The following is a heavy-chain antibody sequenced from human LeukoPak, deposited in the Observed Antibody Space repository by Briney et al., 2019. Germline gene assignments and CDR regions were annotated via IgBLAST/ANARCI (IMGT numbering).Heavy chain of an antibody. CDR2: INTDGSST. D-gene: IGHD3-22*01. Sequence: GGSLRLSCAASGFTFSSFWMHWVRQAPGKGLVRVSRINTDGSSTTYADSVKGRFTISRDNAKNTLYLQMNSLRVEDTAAYYCARVRGYDTSDYDYWGQGTLVTVSS. CDR1: GFTFSSFW. V-gene: IGHV3-74*01. J-gene: IGHJ4*02. CDR3: ARVRGYDTSDYDY.